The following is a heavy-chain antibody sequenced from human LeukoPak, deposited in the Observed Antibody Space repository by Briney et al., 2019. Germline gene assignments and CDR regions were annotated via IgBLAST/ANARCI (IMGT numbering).Heavy chain of an antibody. CDR2: IIPIFGTA. D-gene: IGHD3-10*01. Sequence: ASVKVSCKASGGTFSSYAISWVRQAPGQGLEWMGGIIPIFGTANYAQKFQGRVTITADKSTSTAYMELSSLRSEDTAVYYCARDGSRITIIGVNWFDPWGQGTLVTVSS. CDR3: ARDGSRITIIGVNWFDP. CDR1: GGTFSSYA. J-gene: IGHJ5*02. V-gene: IGHV1-69*06.